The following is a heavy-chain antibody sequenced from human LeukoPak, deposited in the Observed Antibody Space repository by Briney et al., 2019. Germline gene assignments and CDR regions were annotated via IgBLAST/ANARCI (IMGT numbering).Heavy chain of an antibody. J-gene: IGHJ4*02. Sequence: RASVKVSCKASGYTFAGYYMHWVRQAPGQGLEWMGWIRGDTGDTDSPQKFQGRVTMTRDTSSNTAYMELSRLTFDDTARYFCARVRGNSCDYWGQGTLVTVSS. CDR1: GYTFAGYY. V-gene: IGHV1-2*02. CDR3: ARVRGNSCDY. D-gene: IGHD6-13*01. CDR2: IRGDTGDT.